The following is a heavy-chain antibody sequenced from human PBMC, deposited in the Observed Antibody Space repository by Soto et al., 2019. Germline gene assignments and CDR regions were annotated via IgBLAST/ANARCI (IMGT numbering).Heavy chain of an antibody. CDR1: GGTIRSSNG. J-gene: IGHJ6*02. Sequence: SETLPLTCAVSGGTIRSSNGWRRVRQPPGKGLEWIGEIYHSGSTNYNPSLKSRVTISVDKSKNQFSLKLSSVTAADTALYYCIWQQDFYYGRAVWGQGTTVTVSS. D-gene: IGHD6-13*01. CDR2: IYHSGST. CDR3: IWQQDFYYGRAV. V-gene: IGHV4-4*02.